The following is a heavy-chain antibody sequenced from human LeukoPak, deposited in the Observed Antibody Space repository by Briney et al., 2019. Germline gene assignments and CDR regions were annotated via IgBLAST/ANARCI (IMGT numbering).Heavy chain of an antibody. CDR1: GYTFTSYD. J-gene: IGHJ3*02. CDR2: MNPNSGNT. CDR3: ARGRSGSYFGAFDI. V-gene: IGHV1-8*01. Sequence: ASVKVPCKASGYTFTSYDINWVRQATGQGLEWMGWMNPNSGNTGYAQKFQGRVTMTRNTSISTAYMELSSLRSEDTAVYYCARGRSGSYFGAFDIWGQGTMVTVSS. D-gene: IGHD1-26*01.